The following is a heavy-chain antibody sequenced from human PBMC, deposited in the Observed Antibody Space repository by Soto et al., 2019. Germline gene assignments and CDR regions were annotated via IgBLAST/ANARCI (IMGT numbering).Heavy chain of an antibody. V-gene: IGHV3-11*01. D-gene: IGHD1-1*01. CDR3: ARDQRTTPVLRGAIDH. J-gene: IGHJ4*02. CDR1: GFTFSDYY. CDR2: ISTSGSTT. Sequence: QVQLVEYGGGLVKPGGSLRLSCAASGFTFSDYYLSWFRQAPGKGLVWLAYISTSGSTTNYADSVKGRFTISRDNAKHSLYLQMDSLRGEDTAVYYCARDQRTTPVLRGAIDHWGQGTLVTVSS.